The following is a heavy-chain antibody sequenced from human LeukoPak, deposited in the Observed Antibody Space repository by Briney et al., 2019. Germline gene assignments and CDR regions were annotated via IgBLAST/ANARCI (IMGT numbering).Heavy chain of an antibody. D-gene: IGHD2-15*01. CDR3: AREGWSFDY. Sequence: GGSLRLSCAASGFTFSSYSMNWVRQAPGKGLEWVSSINSRSNQIYYADSVKGRFTISRDNAENSLYLQMNSLRAEDTAVYYCAREGWSFDYWGQGTLVTVSS. V-gene: IGHV3-21*01. CDR1: GFTFSSYS. CDR2: INSRSNQI. J-gene: IGHJ4*02.